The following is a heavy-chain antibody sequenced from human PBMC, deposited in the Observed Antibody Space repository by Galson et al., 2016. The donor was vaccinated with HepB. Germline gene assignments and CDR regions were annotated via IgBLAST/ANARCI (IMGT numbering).Heavy chain of an antibody. J-gene: IGHJ3*02. CDR3: ASRGGYDAFDI. D-gene: IGHD5-12*01. Sequence: SVKVSCKASSDTLSNYGFSWVRQAPGQGLEWMGGVNTYTGDADYPQRFQDRVTMTTDTSTKTAYMELRSLRSDDTAVYYCASRGGYDAFDIWDQGTMITVSS. CDR1: SDTLSNYG. V-gene: IGHV1-18*01. CDR2: VNTYTGDA.